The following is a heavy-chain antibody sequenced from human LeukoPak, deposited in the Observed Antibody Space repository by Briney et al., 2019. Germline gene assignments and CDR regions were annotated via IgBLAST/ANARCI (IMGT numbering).Heavy chain of an antibody. Sequence: PSETLSLTCTVSGGSISSYYWSWIRQPPGKGLEWIGYIYYSGSTNYNPSLKSRVTISVDTSKNQFSLKLSSVTAADTAVYYCAGVNSSSNYYYYMDVWGKGTTATVSS. CDR3: AGVNSSSNYYYYMDV. V-gene: IGHV4-59*08. CDR1: GGSISSYY. J-gene: IGHJ6*03. CDR2: IYYSGST. D-gene: IGHD6-6*01.